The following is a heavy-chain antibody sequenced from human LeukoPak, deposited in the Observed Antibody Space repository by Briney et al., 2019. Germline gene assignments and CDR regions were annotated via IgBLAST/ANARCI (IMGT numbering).Heavy chain of an antibody. CDR3: ATAIVRGYYLGVDY. CDR1: GYTLTELS. D-gene: IGHD3-22*01. V-gene: IGHV1-24*01. CDR2: FDPEDGET. J-gene: IGHJ4*02. Sequence: ASVKVSCKVSGYTLTELSMHWARQAPGKGLEWMGGFDPEDGETIYAQKFQGRVTMTEDTSTDTAYMELSSLRSEDTAVYYCATAIVRGYYLGVDYWGQGTLVTVSS.